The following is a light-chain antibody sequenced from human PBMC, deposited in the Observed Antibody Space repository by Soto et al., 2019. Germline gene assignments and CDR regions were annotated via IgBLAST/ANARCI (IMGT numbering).Light chain of an antibody. J-gene: IGKJ1*01. CDR3: VQGTHWPWT. CDR2: KVS. V-gene: IGKV2-30*02. Sequence: DVVMTQSPLSLPVTLGQPASISCRSSQSLIHSDGNTYLNWFQQRPGQSPRRLIYKVSDRDSGVPDRLSGSGSGTDFTLKISRVEAEDVGVYYCVQGTHWPWTFGQGTEVEIK. CDR1: QSLIHSDGNTY.